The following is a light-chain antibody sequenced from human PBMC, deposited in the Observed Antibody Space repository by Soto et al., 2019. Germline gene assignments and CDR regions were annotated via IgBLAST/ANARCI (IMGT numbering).Light chain of an antibody. CDR2: IDH. CDR3: ATWDDDLSAAV. J-gene: IGLJ7*01. Sequence: QSALTQPPSLPGTPGQSVTISCSGSSSNIEGNTVHWYQHLPGTAPKLLIYIDHNRPSGIPDRFSGSKSGTSASLAISGLQSEDEADYYCATWDDDLSAAVFGGGTQLTVL. CDR1: SSNIEGNT. V-gene: IGLV1-44*01.